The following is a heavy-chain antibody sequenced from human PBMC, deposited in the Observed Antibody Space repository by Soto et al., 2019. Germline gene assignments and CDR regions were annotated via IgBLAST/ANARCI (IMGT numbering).Heavy chain of an antibody. J-gene: IGHJ6*02. CDR3: ATPGLPNYYYYGMDV. V-gene: IGHV1-69*12. CDR1: GGTFSSYG. Sequence: QVQLVQSGAEVKKPGSSVKVSCKASGGTFSSYGISWVRQAPGQGLAWMGGIIPIFGTADYAQKFQGRVTSIADESTSTAYMELSSLRSEDTAVYYCATPGLPNYYYYGMDVWGQGTTVTVYS. CDR2: IIPIFGTA.